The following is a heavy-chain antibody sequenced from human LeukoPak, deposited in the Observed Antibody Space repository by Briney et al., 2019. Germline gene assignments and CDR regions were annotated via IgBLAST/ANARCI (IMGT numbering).Heavy chain of an antibody. D-gene: IGHD1-1*01. CDR2: IIPIFGTA. CDR1: GGTFSSYA. V-gene: IGHV1-69*13. CDR3: ARGQRRPPRHPLNY. J-gene: IGHJ4*02. Sequence: ASVKVSCKASGGTFSSYAISWVRQAPGQGLEWMGGIIPIFGTANYAQKFQGRVTITADESTSTAYMELSSLRSEDTAVYYCARGQRRPPRHPLNYWGQGTLVTVSS.